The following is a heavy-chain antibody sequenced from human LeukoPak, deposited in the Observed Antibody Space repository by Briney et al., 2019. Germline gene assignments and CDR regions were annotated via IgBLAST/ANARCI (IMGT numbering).Heavy chain of an antibody. Sequence: PGRSLRLSCAASGLTVSSIYMSWVRQAPGKGLEWVSVIYIGGDIYYADPVKGRFTISRDNSKNTLYLQMSSLRAEDTAVYYCARNRKYSGYSTQGAIAIWGQGTMVTVSS. V-gene: IGHV3-66*01. CDR2: IYIGGDI. CDR1: GLTVSSIY. J-gene: IGHJ3*02. D-gene: IGHD5-12*01. CDR3: ARNRKYSGYSTQGAIAI.